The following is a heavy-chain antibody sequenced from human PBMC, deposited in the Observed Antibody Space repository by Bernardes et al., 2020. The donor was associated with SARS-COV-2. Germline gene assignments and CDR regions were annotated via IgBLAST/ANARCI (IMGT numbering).Heavy chain of an antibody. CDR2: INPNSGGK. CDR3: ARGNWVEYYDLTGNLDY. J-gene: IGHJ4*02. CDR1: GYSFTDFY. V-gene: IGHV1-2*02. Sequence: ASVKVSCKTSGYSFTDFYLHWVRQAPGQGLEWMGWINPNSGGKKSAQNFLGRVTMTRDTSISTVYMELSGLRSADTAIYYCARGNWVEYYDLTGNLDYWGQGALVTVSS. D-gene: IGHD3-3*01.